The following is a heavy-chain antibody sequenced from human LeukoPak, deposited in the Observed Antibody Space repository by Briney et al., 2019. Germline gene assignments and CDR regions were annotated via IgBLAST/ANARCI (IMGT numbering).Heavy chain of an antibody. CDR2: IYYSGST. Sequence: ASETLSLTCTVSGPSISSYYWSWIRQPPGKGLEWVGYIYYSGSTNYNPSLKSRVTISVDTSKNQFSLKLSSVTAADTAVYYCARCNKGIYGDLFDYWGQGTLVTVSS. CDR3: ARCNKGIYGDLFDY. V-gene: IGHV4-59*01. J-gene: IGHJ4*02. D-gene: IGHD4-17*01. CDR1: GPSISSYY.